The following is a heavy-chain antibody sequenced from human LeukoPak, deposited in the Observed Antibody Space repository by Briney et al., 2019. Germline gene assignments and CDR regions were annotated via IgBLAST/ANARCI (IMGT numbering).Heavy chain of an antibody. CDR1: GGSISSGGYY. Sequence: SETLSLTCTVSGGSISSGGYYWGWIRQHPGKGLEWIGYIYYSGSTYYNPSLKSRVTISVDTSKNQFSLKLSSVTAADTAVYYCAGSTVTTTQYYYYYYMDVWGKGTTVTVSS. V-gene: IGHV4-31*03. D-gene: IGHD4-11*01. J-gene: IGHJ6*03. CDR2: IYYSGST. CDR3: AGSTVTTTQYYYYYYMDV.